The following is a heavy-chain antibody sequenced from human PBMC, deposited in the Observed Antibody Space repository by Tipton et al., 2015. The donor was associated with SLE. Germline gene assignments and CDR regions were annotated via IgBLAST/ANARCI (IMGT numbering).Heavy chain of an antibody. CDR3: ARSGDY. Sequence: GSLRLSCAASGFTFSSYWMSWVRQAPGKGLEWDSYISSSSSTIYYADSVKGRFTISRDNAKNSLYLQMNSLRAEDTAVYYCARSGDYWGQGTLVTVSS. V-gene: IGHV3-48*01. J-gene: IGHJ4*02. CDR2: ISSSSSTI. CDR1: GFTFSSYW.